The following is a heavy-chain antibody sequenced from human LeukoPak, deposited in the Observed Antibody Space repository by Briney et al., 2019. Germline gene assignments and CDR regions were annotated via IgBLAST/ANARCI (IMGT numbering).Heavy chain of an antibody. Sequence: PSETLSLTCTVSGGSISSYYWSWVRQPPGKGLEWIGYIYYSGSTNYNPSLKSRVTISVDTAKSQFSLKLSSVTAADTAVYYCAREGGDDGVYNWFDPWGQGTLVTVSS. CDR1: GGSISSYY. CDR3: AREGGDDGVYNWFDP. V-gene: IGHV4-59*12. D-gene: IGHD3-10*01. J-gene: IGHJ5*02. CDR2: IYYSGST.